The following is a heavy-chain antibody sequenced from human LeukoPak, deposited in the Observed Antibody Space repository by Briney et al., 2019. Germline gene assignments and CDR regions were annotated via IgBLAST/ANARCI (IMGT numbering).Heavy chain of an antibody. Sequence: SETLSLTCTVSGGSISGYYWSWIRQPPGKGLEWIGYIYYSGSTNYNPSLKSRVTISVDTSKNQFSLKLSSVTAADTAVYYCARGGTTVPNWFDPWGQGTLVTVSS. D-gene: IGHD4-11*01. CDR3: ARGGTTVPNWFDP. V-gene: IGHV4-59*12. CDR1: GGSISGYY. CDR2: IYYSGST. J-gene: IGHJ5*02.